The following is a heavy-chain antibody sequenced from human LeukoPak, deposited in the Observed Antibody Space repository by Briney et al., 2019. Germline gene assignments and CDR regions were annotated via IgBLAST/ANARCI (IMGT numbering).Heavy chain of an antibody. J-gene: IGHJ4*02. CDR3: AKDSTYCSSTSCYRFDY. Sequence: GGSLRLSCAASGFTVSSNYMSWVRQAPGKGLEWVSVIYSGGSTYYADSVKGRFTISRDNSKNTLYLQMNSLRAEDTAVYYCAKDSTYCSSTSCYRFDYWGQGTLVTVSS. D-gene: IGHD2-2*01. V-gene: IGHV3-53*05. CDR2: IYSGGST. CDR1: GFTVSSNY.